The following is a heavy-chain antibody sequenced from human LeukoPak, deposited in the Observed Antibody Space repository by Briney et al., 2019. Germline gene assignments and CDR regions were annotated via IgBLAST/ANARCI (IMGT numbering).Heavy chain of an antibody. J-gene: IGHJ4*02. V-gene: IGHV3-9*01. CDR2: ISWNSGSI. CDR3: AKDKEGLDY. CDR1: GFTFDDYA. Sequence: GGSLRLSCAASGFTFDDYAMQWVRQAPGKGLEWVSGISWNSGSIGYADSVKGRFTISRDNAKNSLYLQMNSLRAEDTALYYCAKDKEGLDYWGQGTLVTVSS.